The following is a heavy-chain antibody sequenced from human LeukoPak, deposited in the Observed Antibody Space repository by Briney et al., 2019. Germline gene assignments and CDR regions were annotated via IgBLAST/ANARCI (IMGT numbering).Heavy chain of an antibody. CDR3: ARGAAGYSSGWFPYYYYGMDV. D-gene: IGHD6-19*01. CDR2: INPNSGGT. J-gene: IGHJ6*02. CDR1: GYTFTGYY. V-gene: IGHV1-2*04. Sequence: ASVKVSCKASGYTFTGYYMHWVRQAPGQGLEWMGWINPNSGGTNYAQKFQGWVTMTRDTSISTAYMELSRLRSDDTAVYYCARGAAGYSSGWFPYYYYGMDVWGQGTTVTVSS.